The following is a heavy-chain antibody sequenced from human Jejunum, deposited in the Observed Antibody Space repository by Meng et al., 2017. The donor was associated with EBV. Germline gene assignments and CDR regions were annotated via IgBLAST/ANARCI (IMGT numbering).Heavy chain of an antibody. CDR1: GFTVSSNY. V-gene: IGHV3-53*01. CDR2: IYSGGST. Sequence: EVRLVESGGGLIQPGGPLILSCEASGFTVSSNYMSWVRRAPGKGLEWVSVIYSGGSTYYADSVKGRFTISRENSKNTLYLQMNSLRAEDTAVYYCARRRPGGGLDYWGQGTLVTVSS. J-gene: IGHJ4*02. CDR3: ARRRPGGGLDY. D-gene: IGHD1-1*01.